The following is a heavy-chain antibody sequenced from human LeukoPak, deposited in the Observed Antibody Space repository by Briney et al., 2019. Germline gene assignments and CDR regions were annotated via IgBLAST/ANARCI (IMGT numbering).Heavy chain of an antibody. CDR1: GFTFSSYA. Sequence: GGSLRLSCAASGFTFSSYAMSWVRQAPGKGLEWVSAISGGGGGTYYADSVKGRFTISRDNSKNTLYLQMNSLRAEDTAVYYCVRASAGAYYFDYWCQGTLVTVSS. V-gene: IGHV3-23*01. J-gene: IGHJ4*02. CDR2: ISGGGGGT. CDR3: VRASAGAYYFDY.